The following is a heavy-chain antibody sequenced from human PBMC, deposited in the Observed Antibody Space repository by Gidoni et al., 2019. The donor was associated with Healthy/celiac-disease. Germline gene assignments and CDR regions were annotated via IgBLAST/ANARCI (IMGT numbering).Heavy chain of an antibody. J-gene: IGHJ3*02. CDR1: GYSFTSYW. CDR2: IYPADSAT. Sequence: EVQLVQSGAEVKKPGESLKISCKGSGYSFTSYWIGWVRQLPGKGLGWVGIIYPADSATRYSPSFKVQVTISADKSISTAYLQWSSLKASDTAMYYCARLGYYDRDAFDIWGQGTMVTVSS. V-gene: IGHV5-51*01. D-gene: IGHD3-10*02. CDR3: ARLGYYDRDAFDI.